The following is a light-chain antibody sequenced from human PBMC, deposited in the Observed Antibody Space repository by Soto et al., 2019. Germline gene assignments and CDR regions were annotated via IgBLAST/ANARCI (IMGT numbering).Light chain of an antibody. V-gene: IGLV2-23*02. CDR2: EVS. Sequence: QSALTQPASVSGSPGQSITISCTGTSSDVGSYNLVSWYQQHPGKAPKLMIYEVSKRPSGVSNRFSGSKSGNTAYLTISGLQAEDDADYYCCSYAGSSTLVFGGGTNLTVL. J-gene: IGLJ2*01. CDR1: SSDVGSYNL. CDR3: CSYAGSSTLV.